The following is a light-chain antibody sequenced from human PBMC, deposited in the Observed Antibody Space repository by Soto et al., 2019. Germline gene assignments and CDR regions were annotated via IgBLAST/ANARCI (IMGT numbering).Light chain of an antibody. Sequence: EMVMTQSPATLAVALGERGTLSGRASQRVRTKLVWYQQTPGHAPRLLSCGASTSATGIPARFSGSGSATAFTLNISNLQSEAFALYYCPQHHQRWTFNHRTQVPIK. V-gene: IGKV3-15*01. CDR3: PQHHQRWT. J-gene: IGKJ1*01. CDR2: GAS. CDR1: QRVRTK.